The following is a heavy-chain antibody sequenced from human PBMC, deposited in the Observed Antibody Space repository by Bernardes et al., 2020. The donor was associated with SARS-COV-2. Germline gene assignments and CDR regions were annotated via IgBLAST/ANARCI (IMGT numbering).Heavy chain of an antibody. V-gene: IGHV1-46*01. D-gene: IGHD1-20*01. J-gene: IGHJ4*02. CDR3: ARDSYNSFGD. CDR2: ITPVGGRT. CDR1: GYTFSGYF. Sequence: ASVKVSCKTSGYTFSGYFMHWVRQAPGQGLEWVGMITPVGGRTNYAPKFQGRVTMTRDTSTSTVYMELTNLRSEDTAVYYCARDSYNSFGDWGQGTLVTVFS.